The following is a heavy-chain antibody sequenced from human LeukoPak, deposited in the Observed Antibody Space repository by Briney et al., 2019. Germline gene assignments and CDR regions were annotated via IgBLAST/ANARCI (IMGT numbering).Heavy chain of an antibody. V-gene: IGHV4-61*02. D-gene: IGHD6-13*01. J-gene: IGHJ3*02. CDR1: GGSISSGSYY. CDR3: AVAAAGTGEDAFDI. CDR2: IYTSGST. Sequence: SETLSLTCTVSGGSISSGSYYWSWIRQPAGKGLEWIGRIYTSGSTNYNPSLKSRVTISVDTSKNQFSLKLSSVTAADTAVYYCAVAAAGTGEDAFDIWGQGTMVTVSS.